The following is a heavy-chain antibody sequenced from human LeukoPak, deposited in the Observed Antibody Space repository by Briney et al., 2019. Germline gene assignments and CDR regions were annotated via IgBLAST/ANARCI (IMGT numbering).Heavy chain of an antibody. J-gene: IGHJ5*02. CDR2: IRSKAYGGTT. CDR3: TRVTLQLADWWFDP. V-gene: IGHV3-49*04. CDR1: GFTFSSHS. D-gene: IGHD6-13*01. Sequence: GGSLRLSCVASGFTFSSHSMNWVRQAPGKGLEWVGFIRSKAYGGTTEYAASVKGRFTISRDDSKSIAYLQMNSLKTEDTAVYYCTRVTLQLADWWFDPWGQGTLVTVSS.